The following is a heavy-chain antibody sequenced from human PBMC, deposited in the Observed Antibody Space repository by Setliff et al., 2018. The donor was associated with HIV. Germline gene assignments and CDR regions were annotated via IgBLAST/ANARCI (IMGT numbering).Heavy chain of an antibody. CDR3: ARSIVPVASGYYYFEY. Sequence: PSETLSLTCTVSGGSINSTRYYWGWIRQPTGNGLEWIGSIYHTGSTYYKPSLKSRVTISVDTYKNQFSLRLSSVAAGDTAVYYCARSIVPVASGYYYFEYWGQGTLVTVSS. D-gene: IGHD3-3*01. CDR1: GGSINSTRYY. CDR2: IYHTGST. V-gene: IGHV4-39*01. J-gene: IGHJ4*02.